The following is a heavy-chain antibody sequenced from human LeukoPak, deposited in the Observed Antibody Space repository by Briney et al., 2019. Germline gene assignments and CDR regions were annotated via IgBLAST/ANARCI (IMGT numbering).Heavy chain of an antibody. V-gene: IGHV3-23*01. D-gene: IGHD3-22*01. Sequence: PGGSLRLSCAASGFAFTSYSMSWVRQAPGKGLEWVSLISGSGDRTFYADSVRGRFTISRDNSKNTLYLQMNSLRAEDTAVYYCAKAKTMTHDAFDIWGQGTMVTVSS. CDR3: AKAKTMTHDAFDI. CDR2: ISGSGDRT. CDR1: GFAFTSYS. J-gene: IGHJ3*02.